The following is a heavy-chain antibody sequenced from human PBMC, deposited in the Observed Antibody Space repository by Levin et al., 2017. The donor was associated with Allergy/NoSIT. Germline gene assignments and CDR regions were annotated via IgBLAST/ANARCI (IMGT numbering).Heavy chain of an antibody. V-gene: IGHV3-33*01. CDR3: AGGDAEGYNWFDP. J-gene: IGHJ5*02. D-gene: IGHD3-16*01. Sequence: GGSLRLSCAASGFTFSSYGMHWVRQAPGKGLEWVAVIWYDGSNKYYADSVKGRFTISRDNSKNTLYLQMNSLRAEDTAVYYCAGGDAEGYNWFDPWGQGTLVTVSS. CDR2: IWYDGSNK. CDR1: GFTFSSYG.